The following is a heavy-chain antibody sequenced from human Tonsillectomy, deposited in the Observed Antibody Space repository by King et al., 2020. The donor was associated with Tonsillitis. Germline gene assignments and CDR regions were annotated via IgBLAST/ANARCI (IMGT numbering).Heavy chain of an antibody. V-gene: IGHV4-34*01. CDR1: GGSFSRYY. CDR2: INQSGST. J-gene: IGHJ5*02. D-gene: IGHD4-11*01. CDR3: AGTPGNYFDP. Sequence: VQLPQWGAGLLKPSETLSLPCAVYGGSFSRYYWSWIRQPPGKGLEWIGEINQSGSTNYNPSFKSRVTISIHTSKNQFSLKLRSVTAADTAVYYCAGTPGNYFDPWGQGTLVTVSS.